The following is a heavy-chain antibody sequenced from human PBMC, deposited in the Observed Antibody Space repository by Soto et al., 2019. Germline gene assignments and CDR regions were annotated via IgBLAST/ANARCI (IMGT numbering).Heavy chain of an antibody. CDR3: VREVRLLVLYNGMHV. CDR2: IYHSGST. Sequence: SETLSLTCAVSGGSISSGGYSWSWIRQPPGKGLEWIGYIYHSGSTYYNPSLKSRVTISVDTSKNQFSLKLSSVTAADTAVYYCVREVRLLVLYNGMHVSDQATTGSVSS. V-gene: IGHV4-30-2*01. CDR1: GGSISSGGYS. J-gene: IGHJ6*02. D-gene: IGHD2-15*01.